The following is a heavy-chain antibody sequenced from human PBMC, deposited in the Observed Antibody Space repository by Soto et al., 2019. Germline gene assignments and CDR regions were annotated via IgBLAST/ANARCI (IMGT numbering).Heavy chain of an antibody. D-gene: IGHD2-2*01. CDR3: ARAILGYCTSSSCNGGDYYYGMDV. Sequence: SETLSPTCTVSGDSVSSATYYWSWIRQPPGRGLEWIGYLFYTGSTTYNPSINSRVTLLVNTSKHQFSLKLSSVTAAASSVYDCARAILGYCTSSSCNGGDYYYGMDVWGQGTTVTVSS. CDR1: GDSVSSATYY. CDR2: LFYTGST. J-gene: IGHJ6*02. V-gene: IGHV4-61*01.